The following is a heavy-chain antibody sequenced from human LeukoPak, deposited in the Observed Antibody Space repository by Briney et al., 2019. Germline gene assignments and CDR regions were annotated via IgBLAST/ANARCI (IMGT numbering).Heavy chain of an antibody. CDR1: GGSINYYY. Sequence: SETLSLTCTVSGGSINYYYWMWLRQPPGKGLEWIGYIYYSGGTHYNPSLKSRVTMLVDTSKNQFSLKLTAVTAADTAVYYCARETPGAGHFDYWGQGSLVTVSS. CDR3: ARETPGAGHFDY. D-gene: IGHD7-27*01. V-gene: IGHV4-59*01. J-gene: IGHJ4*02. CDR2: IYYSGGT.